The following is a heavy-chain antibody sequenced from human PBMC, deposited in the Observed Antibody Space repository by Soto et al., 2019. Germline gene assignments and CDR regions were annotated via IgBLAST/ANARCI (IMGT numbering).Heavy chain of an antibody. Sequence: QVQLQESGPGLVKPSETLSLTCTVSGDYVTSHYLSWIRQPPGKGLEWIGYVYHSEKTDSSPSLKTRLNISRDTSKNPSALSLTSVTAAHTAVYYCARPSGVAPAVSNFDLWGRGTLVTVSS. CDR2: VYHSEKT. V-gene: IGHV4-59*08. D-gene: IGHD2-15*01. CDR1: GDYVTSHY. J-gene: IGHJ2*01. CDR3: ARPSGVAPAVSNFDL.